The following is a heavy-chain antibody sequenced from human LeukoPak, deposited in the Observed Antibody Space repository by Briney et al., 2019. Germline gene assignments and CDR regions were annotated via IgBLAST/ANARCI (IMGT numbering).Heavy chain of an antibody. Sequence: GGSLRLSCAASGFTFSSYAMHWVRQAPGKGLEWVAVISYDGSNKYYADSVKGRFTISRDNSKNTLYLQMNGLRAEDTAVYYCAREGRADGQLDYWGQGTLVTVSS. CDR3: AREGRADGQLDY. J-gene: IGHJ4*02. CDR1: GFTFSSYA. CDR2: ISYDGSNK. D-gene: IGHD3-10*01. V-gene: IGHV3-30-3*01.